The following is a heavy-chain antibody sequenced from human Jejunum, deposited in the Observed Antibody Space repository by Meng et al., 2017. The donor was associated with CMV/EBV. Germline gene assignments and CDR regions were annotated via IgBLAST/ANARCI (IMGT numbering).Heavy chain of an antibody. Sequence: VASGLTLVSFGMHWVRQAPGKGLEWVAFIRYDGSIKYYAHSVKGRFTISRDNSKNTLYLQMRSLTSEDRGVYYCAKDLDYMGGMDVWGQGTTVTVSS. CDR3: AKDLDYMGGMDV. D-gene: IGHD4-11*01. CDR1: GLTLVSFG. V-gene: IGHV3-30*02. J-gene: IGHJ6*02. CDR2: IRYDGSIK.